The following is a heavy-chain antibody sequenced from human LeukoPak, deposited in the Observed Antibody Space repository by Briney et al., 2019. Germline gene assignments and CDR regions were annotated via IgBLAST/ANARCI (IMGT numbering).Heavy chain of an antibody. V-gene: IGHV3-43*01. CDR1: GFTFDVYT. CDR2: ISWYGGSI. J-gene: IGHJ4*02. Sequence: PGGSLRLPCAASGFTFDVYTMHGLRQAPGKGLEGVSHISWYGGSIYYAHCVKGRFTISRDNSKNPLYMQMNSLRTEDSSLYFCAMDLKSVDYYFDYWGQGTLVTVSS. CDR3: AMDLKSVDYYFDY. D-gene: IGHD3/OR15-3a*01.